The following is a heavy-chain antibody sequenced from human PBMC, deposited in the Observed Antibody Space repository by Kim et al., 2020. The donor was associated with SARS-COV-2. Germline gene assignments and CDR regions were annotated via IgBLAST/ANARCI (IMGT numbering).Heavy chain of an antibody. D-gene: IGHD3-22*01. Sequence: GGSLRLSCAASGFTFSSYAMSWVRQAPGKGLEWVSAISGSGGSTYYADSVKGRFTISRDNSKNTLYLQMNSLRAEDTAVYYCAKDFNYYDSSGYYYYYYGMDVWGQGTTVTVSS. J-gene: IGHJ6*02. CDR2: ISGSGGST. CDR3: AKDFNYYDSSGYYYYYYGMDV. CDR1: GFTFSSYA. V-gene: IGHV3-23*01.